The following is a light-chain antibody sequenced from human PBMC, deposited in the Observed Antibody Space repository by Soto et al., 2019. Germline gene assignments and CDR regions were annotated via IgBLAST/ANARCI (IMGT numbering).Light chain of an antibody. CDR2: GAS. Sequence: EIVLTQSPDTLSFSPGEGATLSCRARQNVRSSYLAWYQQKPGQAPRLLIYGASSRATGIPDRFSGSGSGTDFTLTISRLEPEDFAVYYCQQYGSSPQTFGQGTNLEIK. CDR3: QQYGSSPQT. J-gene: IGKJ2*01. V-gene: IGKV3-20*01. CDR1: QNVRSSY.